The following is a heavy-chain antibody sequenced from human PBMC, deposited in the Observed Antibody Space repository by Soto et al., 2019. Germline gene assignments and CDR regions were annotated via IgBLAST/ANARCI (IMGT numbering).Heavy chain of an antibody. D-gene: IGHD2-21*02. J-gene: IGHJ4*02. Sequence: EVQLVESGGGLVQPGGSLRLSCVASGFTFDYYWMHWVRQAPGEGLMWVSRLQTDGSHPAYADSVKGRFTISRDNAKNTLYLQRSKPSAEDTGVYDGARGGDPDYWGQGTLVTVSS. V-gene: IGHV3-74*01. CDR2: LQTDGSHP. CDR3: ARGGDPDY. CDR1: GFTFDYYW.